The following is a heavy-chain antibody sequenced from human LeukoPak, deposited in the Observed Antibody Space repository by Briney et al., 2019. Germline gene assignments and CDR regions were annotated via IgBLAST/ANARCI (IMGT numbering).Heavy chain of an antibody. V-gene: IGHV1-69*01. CDR1: GGTFSSYA. J-gene: IGHJ3*02. D-gene: IGHD6-6*01. CDR2: IIPIFGTA. CDR3: AREDSGQLAYYEAFDI. Sequence: GASVKVSCKASGGTFSSYAISWVRQAPGQGLEWMGGIIPIFGTANYAQKFQGRVTITADESTSTAYMELSSLRSEDTAVYYCAREDSGQLAYYEAFDIWGQGTMVTVSS.